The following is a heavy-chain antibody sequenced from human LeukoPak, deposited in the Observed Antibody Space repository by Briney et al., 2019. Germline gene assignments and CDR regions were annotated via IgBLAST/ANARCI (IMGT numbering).Heavy chain of an antibody. CDR2: IYYSGST. D-gene: IGHD2-15*01. Sequence: SQTLSLTCTVSGGSISSGGYYWSWIRQHPGKGLEWIGYIYYSGSTYYNPSFKSRVTISVDTSKNQFSLKLSSVTAADTAVYYCARDSIPGYCSGGSCYSGWYFDLWGRGTLVTVSS. J-gene: IGHJ2*01. V-gene: IGHV4-31*03. CDR1: GGSISSGGYY. CDR3: ARDSIPGYCSGGSCYSGWYFDL.